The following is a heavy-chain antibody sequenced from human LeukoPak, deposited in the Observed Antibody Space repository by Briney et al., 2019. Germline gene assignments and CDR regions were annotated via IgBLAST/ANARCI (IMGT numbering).Heavy chain of an antibody. CDR2: IYYSGST. D-gene: IGHD1-1*01. CDR3: ARDLAVWGTTGTKVPYYYYYMDV. Sequence: LETLSLTCTVSGGSISSYYWSWIRQPPGKGLEWIGYIYYSGSTNYNPSLKSRVTISVDTSKNQFSLKLSSVTAADTAVYYCARDLAVWGTTGTKVPYYYYYMDVWGKGTTVTVSS. J-gene: IGHJ6*03. CDR1: GGSISSYY. V-gene: IGHV4-59*01.